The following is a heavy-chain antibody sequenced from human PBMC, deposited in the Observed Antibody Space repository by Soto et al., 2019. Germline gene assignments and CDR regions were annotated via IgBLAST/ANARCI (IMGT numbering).Heavy chain of an antibody. CDR2: ISYDGSNK. D-gene: IGHD2-15*01. Sequence: HPGGSLRLSCAASGFTFSSYGMHWVRQAPGKGLEWVAVISYDGSNKYYADSVKGRFTISRDNSKNTLYLQMNSLRAEDTAVYYCAKAFAVVVVAATRLPVDYWGQGTLVTVSS. CDR1: GFTFSSYG. CDR3: AKAFAVVVVAATRLPVDY. J-gene: IGHJ4*02. V-gene: IGHV3-30*18.